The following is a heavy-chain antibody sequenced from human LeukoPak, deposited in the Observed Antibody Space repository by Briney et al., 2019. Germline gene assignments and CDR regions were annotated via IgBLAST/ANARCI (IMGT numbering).Heavy chain of an antibody. Sequence: ASVKVSCKASGYTFTGYYMHWVRQAPGQGLEWMGWISAYNGNTNYAQKLQGRVTMTTDTSTSTAYMELSSLRSEDTAVYYCARKLGHCSSTSCYGVNWFDPWGQGTLVTVSS. V-gene: IGHV1-18*04. CDR2: ISAYNGNT. J-gene: IGHJ5*02. CDR3: ARKLGHCSSTSCYGVNWFDP. CDR1: GYTFTGYY. D-gene: IGHD2-2*03.